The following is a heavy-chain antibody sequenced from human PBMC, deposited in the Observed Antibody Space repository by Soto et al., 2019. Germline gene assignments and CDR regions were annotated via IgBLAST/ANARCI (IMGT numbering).Heavy chain of an antibody. J-gene: IGHJ4*02. V-gene: IGHV4-34*01. CDR2: INHSGST. CDR3: ARGIGYYDSSGYSDY. CDR1: GGSFSGYY. D-gene: IGHD3-22*01. Sequence: SETLSLTCAVYGGSFSGYYWSWIRQPPGKGLEWIGEINHSGSTNYNPSLKSRVTISVDTSKNQFSLKLSSVTAADTAVYYCARGIGYYDSSGYSDYWGQGTLVTVSS.